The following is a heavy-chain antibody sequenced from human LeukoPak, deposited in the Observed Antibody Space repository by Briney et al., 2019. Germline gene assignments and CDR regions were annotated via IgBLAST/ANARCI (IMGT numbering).Heavy chain of an antibody. CDR3: ARGQKYSYGYRVTELGSGYFDY. D-gene: IGHD5-18*01. J-gene: IGHJ4*02. CDR1: GGSLSSYY. CDR2: IYYSGST. Sequence: SETLSLTCTVSGGSLSSYYWSWIRQPPGKGLEWIGYIYYSGSTKYNPSLKSRVSISVDTSKNQLSLRLSPVTAADTAVYYCARGQKYSYGYRVTELGSGYFDYWGQGTLVTVSS. V-gene: IGHV4-59*01.